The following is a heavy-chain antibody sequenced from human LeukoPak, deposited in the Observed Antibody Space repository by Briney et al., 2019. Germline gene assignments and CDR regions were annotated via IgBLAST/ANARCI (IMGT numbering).Heavy chain of an antibody. CDR3: ARGKQLEWTL. Sequence: PSETLCVPCTEERGAISRYNWRWIRQPPGKELEWIGYIYYSGSTNYNPSLKSRVTISVDTSKNQFSLKLSSVTAADTAVEYCARGKQLEWTLWGQGALVTVSS. CDR1: RGAISRYN. CDR2: IYYSGST. V-gene: IGHV4-59*01. J-gene: IGHJ4*02. D-gene: IGHD6-13*01.